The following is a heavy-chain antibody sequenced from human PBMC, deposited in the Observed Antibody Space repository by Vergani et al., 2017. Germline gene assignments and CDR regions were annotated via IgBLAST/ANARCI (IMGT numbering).Heavy chain of an antibody. CDR1: GGSFSGYY. Sequence: QVQLQQWGAGLLKPSETLSLTCAVYGGSFSGYYWSWIRQPPGKGLEWIGEINHSGSTNYNPSLKSRGTISVDTSKNQFSLKLSSVTAADTAVYYCARASRVYYDYWGQGTLVTVSS. V-gene: IGHV4-34*01. CDR3: ARASRVYYDY. CDR2: INHSGST. J-gene: IGHJ4*02.